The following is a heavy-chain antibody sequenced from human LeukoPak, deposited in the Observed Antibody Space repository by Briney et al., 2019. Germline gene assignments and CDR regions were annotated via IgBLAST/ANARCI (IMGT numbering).Heavy chain of an antibody. J-gene: IGHJ5*02. Sequence: GGSLRLSCAASGFTFSSYSMNWFRQAPGKGLEWVSSISSSSSYIYYADSVKGRFTISRDNAKNSLYLQMNSLRAEDTAVYYCARGRGYCSSTSCLNWFDPWGQGTLVTVSS. CDR3: ARGRGYCSSTSCLNWFDP. V-gene: IGHV3-21*01. D-gene: IGHD2-2*01. CDR2: ISSSSSYI. CDR1: GFTFSSYS.